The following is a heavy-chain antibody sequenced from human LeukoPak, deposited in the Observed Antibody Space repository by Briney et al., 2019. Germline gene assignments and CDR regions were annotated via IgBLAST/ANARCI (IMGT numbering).Heavy chain of an antibody. CDR1: GFTFSSYW. CDR2: IKSDGSIT. D-gene: IGHD1-26*01. Sequence: QTGGSLRLSCAASGFTFSSYWMHWVRQAPGKGLVWVSRIKSDGSITTYADSAKGRFTISRDNAKNTLYLQMNSLRAEDTAVYYCARGGTSYSGKLDYWGLGTLVTVSS. V-gene: IGHV3-74*01. CDR3: ARGGTSYSGKLDY. J-gene: IGHJ4*02.